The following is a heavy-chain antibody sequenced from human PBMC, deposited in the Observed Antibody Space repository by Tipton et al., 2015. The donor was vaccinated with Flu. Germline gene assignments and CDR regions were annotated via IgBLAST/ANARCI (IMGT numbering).Heavy chain of an antibody. CDR3: PKSVIRGLTPFDY. V-gene: IGHV3-48*01. D-gene: IGHD3-10*01. CDR2: IRSSSSII. CDR1: GFTFSTYN. J-gene: IGHJ4*02. Sequence: GSLRLSCAASGFTFSTYNMDWVRQAPGKGLEWVSYIRSSSSIIYYADSVKGRFTISRDNSKNTLYLQMNSLRAEDTAVYYCPKSVIRGLTPFDYWGQGTLVTVSS.